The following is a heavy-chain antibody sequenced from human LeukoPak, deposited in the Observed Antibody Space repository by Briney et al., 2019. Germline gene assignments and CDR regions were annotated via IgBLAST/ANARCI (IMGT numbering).Heavy chain of an antibody. J-gene: IGHJ5*02. CDR2: ISDNGLRT. Sequence: GGSLRLSCVASGIDFNVYEFHWVRQSPGKGLEWVALISDNGLRTEYAESLKGRFTVSRDNSKNTVDLRMNNLRVEDTAAYFCARERRGYGYGTLDPWGQGTLVTVSS. CDR3: ARERRGYGYGTLDP. CDR1: GIDFNVYE. D-gene: IGHD5-12*01. V-gene: IGHV3-30*04.